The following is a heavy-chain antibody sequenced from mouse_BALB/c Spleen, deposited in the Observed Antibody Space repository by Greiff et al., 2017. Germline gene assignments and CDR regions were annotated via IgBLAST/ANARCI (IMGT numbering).Heavy chain of an antibody. V-gene: IGHV1-7*01. CDR3: ARSEAFFMDY. Sequence: QVQLQQSGAELAKPGASVKMSCKASGYTFTSYWMHWVKQRPGQGLEWIGYINPSTGYTEYNQKFKDKATLTADKSSSTAYMQLSSLTSEDSAVYYCARSEAFFMDYWGQGTSVTVSS. J-gene: IGHJ4*01. CDR2: INPSTGYT. D-gene: IGHD6-1*01. CDR1: GYTFTSYW.